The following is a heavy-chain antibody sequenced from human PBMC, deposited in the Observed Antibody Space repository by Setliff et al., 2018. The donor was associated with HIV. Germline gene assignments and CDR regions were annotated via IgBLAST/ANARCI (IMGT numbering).Heavy chain of an antibody. Sequence: ASVKVSCKALTFLVTGYNIHWVRLAPGHGPEWLGRINPSNGGTDYAQKFQGRVTMSLDTSTNTVYLELKGLTSDDTAVYYCAKPRIFDSFDVWGPGTVVTVSS. D-gene: IGHD2-15*01. V-gene: IGHV1-2*06. CDR1: TFLVTGYN. CDR3: AKPRIFDSFDV. CDR2: INPSNGGT. J-gene: IGHJ3*01.